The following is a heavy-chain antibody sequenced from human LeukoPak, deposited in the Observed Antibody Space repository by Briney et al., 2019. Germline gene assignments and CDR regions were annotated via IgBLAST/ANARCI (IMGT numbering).Heavy chain of an antibody. D-gene: IGHD5-18*01. Sequence: TGGSLRLSCAASGFTFSSYSMNWVRQAPGKGLEWVSYISSSSSTIYYADSVKGRFTISRDNAKNSLYLQMNSLRAEDTAVYYCARYTAMKDYWGQGTLVTVSS. J-gene: IGHJ4*02. CDR1: GFTFSSYS. CDR3: ARYTAMKDY. V-gene: IGHV3-48*04. CDR2: ISSSSSTI.